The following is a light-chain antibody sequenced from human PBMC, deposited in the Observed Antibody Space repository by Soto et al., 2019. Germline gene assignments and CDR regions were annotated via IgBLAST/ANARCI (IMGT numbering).Light chain of an antibody. Sequence: DIQMTQSPSTLSASVGDRVTITCRASQSISSWLAWYQQKPGKAPKLLIYDASSLESGVPSRFSGSGSGTEFNLTISSLQPDDFATHYCQQYNSYLYTFGQGTNLEIK. CDR2: DAS. CDR1: QSISSW. V-gene: IGKV1-5*01. J-gene: IGKJ2*01. CDR3: QQYNSYLYT.